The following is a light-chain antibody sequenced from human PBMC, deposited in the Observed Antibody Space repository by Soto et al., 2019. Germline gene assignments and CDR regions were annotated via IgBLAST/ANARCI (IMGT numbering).Light chain of an antibody. V-gene: IGLV2-11*01. Sequence: QSALTQPRSVSGSPGQSVTISCTGSSSDVGGYNYVSWFQVHPGKAPRLITYDVTKRPSGVPDRFSGSKSGNTASLTISGLQAEDEADYYCCSYAGSYTSYVFGTGTKVTVL. J-gene: IGLJ1*01. CDR2: DVT. CDR1: SSDVGGYNY. CDR3: CSYAGSYTSYV.